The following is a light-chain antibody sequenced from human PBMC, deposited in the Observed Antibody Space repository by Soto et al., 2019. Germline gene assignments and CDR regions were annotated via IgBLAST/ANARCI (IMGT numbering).Light chain of an antibody. CDR3: HQYNIWPLYT. Sequence: EIVMTQSPATLSVSPGETATLSCRASQSISSDLAWYQQKHGQAPRLVIYGASNRATGIPARFSGSGSGTDFTLTISSLQSEDFAVYYCHQYNIWPLYTFGQGTRLEIK. V-gene: IGKV3D-15*01. CDR2: GAS. J-gene: IGKJ2*01. CDR1: QSISSD.